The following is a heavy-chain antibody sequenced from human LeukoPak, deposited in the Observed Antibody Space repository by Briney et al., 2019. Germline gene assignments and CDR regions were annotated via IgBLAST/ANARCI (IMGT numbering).Heavy chain of an antibody. CDR2: ISAYNGNT. CDR1: GYTFTSYG. Sequence: ASVKVSCKASGYTFTSYGISWVRQAPGQGLEWMGWISAYNGNTNYAQKLQGRVTMTTDTSTSTAYMELRSLRSDDTAVYYCARDGTTVTTGYYYYGMDVWGQGTTVTVSS. V-gene: IGHV1-18*01. CDR3: ARDGTTVTTGYYYYGMDV. D-gene: IGHD4-17*01. J-gene: IGHJ6*02.